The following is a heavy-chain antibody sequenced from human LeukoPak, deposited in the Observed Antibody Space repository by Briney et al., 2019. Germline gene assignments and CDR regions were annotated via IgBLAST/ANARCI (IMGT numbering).Heavy chain of an antibody. CDR1: GFNFANHA. D-gene: IGHD2-21*02. V-gene: IGHV3-23*01. J-gene: IGHJ4*02. CDR3: VREDTPATANY. CDR2: ICGGGDIT. Sequence: PGGSLRLSCAASGFNFANHAMSWVRQTPGKGLEWVSAICGGGDITYYADSVTGRFTISRDNSKDTLFLQMHSLRPGDTAVYYCVREDTPATANYWGQGTLVTISS.